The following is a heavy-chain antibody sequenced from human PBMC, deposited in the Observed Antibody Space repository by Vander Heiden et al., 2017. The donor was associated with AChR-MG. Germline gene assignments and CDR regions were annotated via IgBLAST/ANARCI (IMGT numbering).Heavy chain of an antibody. Sequence: DVQLLESGGGLVQPGGSLRLSCAGSGFSFSNYAMSWVRQAPGGGLEWAPSLSGRGGTTYYSDSLKGRFTISRDNSKNTLYLQMNGLRAEDTAIYYCATPRKKYYYYGMDVWGQGTTVTVSS. V-gene: IGHV3-23*01. CDR3: ATPRKKYYYYGMDV. CDR1: GFSFSNYA. CDR2: LSGRGGTT. J-gene: IGHJ6*02.